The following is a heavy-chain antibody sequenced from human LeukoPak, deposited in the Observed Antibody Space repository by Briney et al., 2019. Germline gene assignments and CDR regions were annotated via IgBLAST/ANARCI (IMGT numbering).Heavy chain of an antibody. Sequence: GGSLRLSCAASGFTFSNYAMGWVRQAPGKGLDWVSSISVSGGSTYYADSVKGRFTISRDESKNTLYLQMNSLRAEDTALYYCAKLQGSGPYYFDYWGQGSLVAVSS. CDR2: ISVSGGST. V-gene: IGHV3-23*01. D-gene: IGHD6-19*01. CDR3: AKLQGSGPYYFDY. J-gene: IGHJ4*02. CDR1: GFTFSNYA.